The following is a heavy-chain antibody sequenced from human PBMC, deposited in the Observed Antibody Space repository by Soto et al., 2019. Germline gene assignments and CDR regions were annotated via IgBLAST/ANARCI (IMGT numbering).Heavy chain of an antibody. J-gene: IGHJ6*02. D-gene: IGHD3-3*01. CDR1: GGSISSGGYY. Sequence: PSETLSLTCTVSGGSISSGGYYWSWIRQHPGKGLEWIGYIYYSGSTYYNPSLNSRVTISVDTSKNQFSLKLSSVTAADTAVYYCARATYYDFWSGEIYYYYGMDVWGQGTTVTVSS. CDR3: ARATYYDFWSGEIYYYYGMDV. V-gene: IGHV4-31*03. CDR2: IYYSGST.